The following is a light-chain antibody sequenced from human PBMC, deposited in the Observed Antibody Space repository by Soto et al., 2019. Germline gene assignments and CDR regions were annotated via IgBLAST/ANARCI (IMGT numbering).Light chain of an antibody. CDR2: GAS. CDR1: QSVSSSF. V-gene: IGKV3-20*01. J-gene: IGKJ1*01. CDR3: QQYDSSPWT. Sequence: EIVLMQSPGTLSLSPGERATLSCRASQSVSSSFLAWYQQKPGQAPRPLIYGASSRATGIPDRFSGSGSGTDFTLTISRLEPEDFAVYYCQQYDSSPWTFGQGTKVEIK.